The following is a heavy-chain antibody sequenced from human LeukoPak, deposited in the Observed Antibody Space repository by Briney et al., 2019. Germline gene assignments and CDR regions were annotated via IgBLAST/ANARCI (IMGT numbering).Heavy chain of an antibody. CDR3: VRGRGGSCPDY. CDR1: GGFIISSSYY. Sequence: PSETLSLTCTVSGGFIISSSYYWGWIRQPPGKGLESIGTIYYSGSTYYNPSLKGRVTISAGTSKEQFSLKLTSVTAADTAVYYCVRGRGGSCPDYWGQGTLVTVSS. J-gene: IGHJ4*02. V-gene: IGHV4-39*01. D-gene: IGHD2-15*01. CDR2: IYYSGST.